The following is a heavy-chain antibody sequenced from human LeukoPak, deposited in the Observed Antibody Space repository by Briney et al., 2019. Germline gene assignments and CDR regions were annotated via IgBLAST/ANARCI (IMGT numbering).Heavy chain of an antibody. V-gene: IGHV1-18*01. CDR2: ISAYNGNT. Sequence: ASVKVSCKASGYTFTSYGISWVRQAPGQGLEWMGWISAYNGNTNYAQKLQGRVTMTTDTSTSTAYMELRSLRSDDTAVYYCARRYSSGWFGGAFDIRGQGTMVTVSS. CDR1: GYTFTSYG. J-gene: IGHJ3*02. CDR3: ARRYSSGWFGGAFDI. D-gene: IGHD6-19*01.